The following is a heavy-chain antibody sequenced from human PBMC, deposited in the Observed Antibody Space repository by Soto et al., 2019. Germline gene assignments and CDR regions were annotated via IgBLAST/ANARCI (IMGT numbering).Heavy chain of an antibody. CDR1: GGSISSGGYS. V-gene: IGHV4-30-2*01. D-gene: IGHD3-16*02. Sequence: TSDTLSLTCAVSGGSISSGGYSWSWIRQPPGKGLEWIGYIYHSGSTYYNPSLKSRVTISVDRSKSQFSLKLSSVTAADTAVYYCARGRRLGELSFVDFDYWGQGTLVTVS. CDR2: IYHSGST. CDR3: ARGRRLGELSFVDFDY. J-gene: IGHJ4*02.